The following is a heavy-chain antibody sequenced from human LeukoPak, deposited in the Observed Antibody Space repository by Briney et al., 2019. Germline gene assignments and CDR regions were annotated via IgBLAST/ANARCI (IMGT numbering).Heavy chain of an antibody. CDR3: ANGGNYYGSGSYYNGGNWFDP. CDR2: ISYDGSNK. J-gene: IGHJ5*02. Sequence: AGRSLRLSCAASGFTFSSYGMHWVRQAPGKGLEWVAVISYDGSNKYYADSVKGRFTISRDNSKNTLYLQMNGLRAEDTAVYYCANGGNYYGSGSYYNGGNWFDPWGQGTLVAVSS. V-gene: IGHV3-30*18. D-gene: IGHD3-10*01. CDR1: GFTFSSYG.